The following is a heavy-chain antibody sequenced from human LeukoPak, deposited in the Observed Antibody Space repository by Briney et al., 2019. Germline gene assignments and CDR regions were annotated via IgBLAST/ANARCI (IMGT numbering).Heavy chain of an antibody. CDR3: ARDQFCSGGSCYLFDY. J-gene: IGHJ4*02. CDR1: GYTFTSYY. V-gene: IGHV1-46*01. CDR2: XXPSGGST. D-gene: IGHD2-15*01. Sequence: GASVKVSCKASGYTFTSYYMHWVRQAPGQGLEXXXXXXPSGGSTSYAQKFQGRVTMTRDTSTSTVYMELSSLRSEDTAVYYCARDQFCSGGSCYLFDYWGQGTLVTVSS.